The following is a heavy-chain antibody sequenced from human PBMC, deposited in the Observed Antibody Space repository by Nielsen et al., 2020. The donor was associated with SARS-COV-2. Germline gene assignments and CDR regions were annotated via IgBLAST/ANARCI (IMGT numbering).Heavy chain of an antibody. J-gene: IGHJ4*02. CDR2: ISWNSGSI. V-gene: IGHV3-9*01. Sequence: SLRLSCAASGFTFDDYTMHWVRQAPGKGLEWVSGISWNSGSIGYADSVKGRFTISRDNAKNSLYLQMNSLRAEGTALYYCAKDMGYGSGSYFWYWGQGTLVTVSS. D-gene: IGHD3-10*01. CDR3: AKDMGYGSGSYFWY. CDR1: GFTFDDYT.